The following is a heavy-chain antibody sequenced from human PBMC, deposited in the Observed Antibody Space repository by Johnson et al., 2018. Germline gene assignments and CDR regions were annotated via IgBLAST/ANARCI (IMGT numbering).Heavy chain of an antibody. J-gene: IGHJ1*01. Sequence: QVQLQQWGAGLLKPSETLSLTCAVYGGSFSDYYWSWIRQPPGKGLEWIGEINYSASTNYNTSLKSRVTISVDTSKNQFSLKLSSVIAADTAVYYCARAPLGATRTQYFQHWGQGTLVIVSS. D-gene: IGHD1-26*01. CDR1: GGSFSDYY. CDR3: ARAPLGATRTQYFQH. CDR2: INYSAST. V-gene: IGHV4-34*01.